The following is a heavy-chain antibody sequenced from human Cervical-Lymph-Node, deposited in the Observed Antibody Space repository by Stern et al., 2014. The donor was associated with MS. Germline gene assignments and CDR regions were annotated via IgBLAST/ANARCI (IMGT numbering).Heavy chain of an antibody. CDR3: AREALGDYDRSAGIYYHFGMDV. CDR2: IFYSGSP. D-gene: IGHD3-22*01. Sequence: VPLQESGPGLVKPSETLSLTCTVSGGSITTFHWSWIRQPPGKGLEWIGNIFYSGSPNYNPSLERRVTISADPSNNHLSLTLTSVTAADTAVYYCAREALGDYDRSAGIYYHFGMDVWGQGTTVTVAS. V-gene: IGHV4-59*01. CDR1: GGSITTFH. J-gene: IGHJ6*02.